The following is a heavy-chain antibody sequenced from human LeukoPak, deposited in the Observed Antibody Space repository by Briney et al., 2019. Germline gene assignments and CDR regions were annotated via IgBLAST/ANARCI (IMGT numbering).Heavy chain of an antibody. CDR2: IIPILGTV. J-gene: IGHJ4*02. CDR3: ARPYGSGSYYFDF. D-gene: IGHD3-10*01. CDR1: GGTFSNYA. Sequence: ASVKVSCKASGGTFSNYAISWVRQAPGQGLKWMGGIIPILGTVDYAQKFQGRVTITADESTTTAYMELSSLRSEDTAVYYCARPYGSGSYYFDFWGQGTLVTVSS. V-gene: IGHV1-69*13.